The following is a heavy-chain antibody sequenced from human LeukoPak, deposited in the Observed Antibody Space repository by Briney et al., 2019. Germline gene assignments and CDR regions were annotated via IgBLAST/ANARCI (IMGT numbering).Heavy chain of an antibody. D-gene: IGHD3-10*01. J-gene: IGHJ4*02. CDR2: IYYNGTT. CDR1: GGPIRSFY. V-gene: IGHV4-59*08. Sequence: SETLSLTCTVSGGPIRSFYWSWIRQPPGKGLEWVASIYYNGTTNSNPSLKSRVTISGDTSHNQFSLKLSSVTAADTAVYYCARHLVSYPFYFDYWGQGNLVTVSS. CDR3: ARHLVSYPFYFDY.